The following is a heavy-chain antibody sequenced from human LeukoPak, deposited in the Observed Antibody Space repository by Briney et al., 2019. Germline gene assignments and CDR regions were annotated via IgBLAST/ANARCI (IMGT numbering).Heavy chain of an antibody. V-gene: IGHV4-39*07. Sequence: PSETLSLTCTVSGGSISSSSYYWGWIRQPPGKGLEWIGSIYYSGSTYYNPSLKSRVTISVDTSKNQFSLELSSVTAADTAVYYCARVHRGSPGDAFDIWGQGTMVTVSS. CDR2: IYYSGST. CDR1: GGSISSSSYY. CDR3: ARVHRGSPGDAFDI. D-gene: IGHD1-26*01. J-gene: IGHJ3*02.